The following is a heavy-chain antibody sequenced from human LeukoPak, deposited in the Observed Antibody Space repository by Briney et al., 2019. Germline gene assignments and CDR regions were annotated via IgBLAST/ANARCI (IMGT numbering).Heavy chain of an antibody. J-gene: IGHJ4*02. CDR2: INHSGST. CDR3: ARGVGRLRYFDWLSYFDY. Sequence: PSETLSLTCAVYGGSFSGYYWSWIRQPPGKGLEWIGEINHSGSTNYNPSLKSRVTISVDTSKNQFSLKLSSVTAADTAVYYCARGVGRLRYFDWLSYFDYWGQGTLVTVSS. D-gene: IGHD3-9*01. CDR1: GGSFSGYY. V-gene: IGHV4-34*01.